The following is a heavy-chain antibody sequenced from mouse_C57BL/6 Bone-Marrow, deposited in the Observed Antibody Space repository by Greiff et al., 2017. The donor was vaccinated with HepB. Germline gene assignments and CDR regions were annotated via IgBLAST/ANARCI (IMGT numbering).Heavy chain of an antibody. D-gene: IGHD2-5*01. CDR3: ARHRPYYSNPYWYFDV. CDR2: INPNNGGT. J-gene: IGHJ1*03. V-gene: IGHV1-22*01. CDR1: GYTFTDYN. Sequence: EVQLQQSGPELVKPGASVKMSCKASGYTFTDYNMHWVKQSHGKSLEWIGYINPNNGGTSYNQKFKGKATLTVNKSSSTAYMELRSLTSEDSAVYYCARHRPYYSNPYWYFDVWGTGTTVTVSS.